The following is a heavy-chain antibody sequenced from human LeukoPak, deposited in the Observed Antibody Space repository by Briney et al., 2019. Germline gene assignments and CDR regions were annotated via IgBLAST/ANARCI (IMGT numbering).Heavy chain of an antibody. V-gene: IGHV1-8*01. CDR3: ARNTYYDFWSGYWSSSGHIGY. CDR1: GYTFTSYD. J-gene: IGHJ4*02. D-gene: IGHD3-3*01. CDR2: MNPNSGNT. Sequence: ASVKVSCKASGYTFTSYDINWLRQATGQGLEWMGWMNPNSGNTGYAQKFQGRVTMTRNTSISTAYMELSSLRSEDTAVYYCARNTYYDFWSGYWSSSGHIGYWGQGTLVTVSS.